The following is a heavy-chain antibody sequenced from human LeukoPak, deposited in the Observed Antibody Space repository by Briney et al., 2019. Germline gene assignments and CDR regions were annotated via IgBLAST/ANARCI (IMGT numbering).Heavy chain of an antibody. CDR3: ASRRKGYSYGYSDFDY. Sequence: GRSLRLSCAASGFTFSSYGMHWVRQAPGKGLEWVAVIWYDGSNKYYADSVKGRFTISRDNSKNTLYLQMNSLRAEDTAVYYCASRRKGYSYGYSDFDYWGQGTLVTVSS. D-gene: IGHD5-18*01. CDR2: IWYDGSNK. CDR1: GFTFSSYG. V-gene: IGHV3-33*01. J-gene: IGHJ4*02.